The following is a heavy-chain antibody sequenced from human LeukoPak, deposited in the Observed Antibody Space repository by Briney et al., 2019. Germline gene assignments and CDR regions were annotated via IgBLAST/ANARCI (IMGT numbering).Heavy chain of an antibody. CDR3: ARDAPGNTALDY. J-gene: IGHJ4*02. D-gene: IGHD5-18*01. CDR1: GFTFVSYW. V-gene: IGHV3-74*01. CDR2: INGYGSST. Sequence: GGSLRLSCAASGFTFVSYWMHWVRQAPGKGLVWVSRINGYGSSTDFADSVKGRFTISRDNAKNTLYVQMNSLRAEDTAVYYCARDAPGNTALDYWGQGTLVTVSP.